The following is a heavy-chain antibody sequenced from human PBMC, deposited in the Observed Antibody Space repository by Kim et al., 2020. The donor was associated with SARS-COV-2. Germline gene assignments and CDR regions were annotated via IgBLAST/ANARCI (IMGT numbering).Heavy chain of an antibody. J-gene: IGHJ4*02. Sequence: SETLSLTCAVYGGSFSGYYWSWIRQPPGKGLEWIGEINHSGSTNYNPSLKSRVTISVDTSKNQFSLKLSSVTAADTAVYYCARGEGGGGFAVVVPAADYFDYWGQGTLVTVSS. CDR1: GGSFSGYY. D-gene: IGHD2-2*01. V-gene: IGHV4-34*01. CDR2: INHSGST. CDR3: ARGEGGGGFAVVVPAADYFDY.